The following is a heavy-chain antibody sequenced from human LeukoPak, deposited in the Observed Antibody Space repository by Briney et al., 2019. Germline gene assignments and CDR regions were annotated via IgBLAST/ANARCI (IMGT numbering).Heavy chain of an antibody. Sequence: PGGSLRLSCAASGFTFSSYAMSWVRQAPGKGLEWVSAISGSGGSTYYADSVKGRFTISRDNSKNTPYLQMDSLRAEDTAVYYCAKGDDILTGPAVNWGQGTLVTVSS. D-gene: IGHD3-9*01. V-gene: IGHV3-23*01. J-gene: IGHJ4*02. CDR3: AKGDDILTGPAVN. CDR1: GFTFSSYA. CDR2: ISGSGGST.